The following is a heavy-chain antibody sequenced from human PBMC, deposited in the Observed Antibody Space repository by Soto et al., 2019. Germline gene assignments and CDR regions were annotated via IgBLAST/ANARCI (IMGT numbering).Heavy chain of an antibody. Sequence: PSETLSLTCAVYGGSFSGYYWSWIRQPPGKGLEWIGEINHSGSTNYNPSLKSRVTISVDTSKNQFSLKLSSVTAADTAVYYCARGVRSYYDFWSGYKQQYYYYYCMDVWRELNTVPV. CDR2: INHSGST. J-gene: IGHJ6*01. CDR3: ARGVRSYYDFWSGYKQQYYYYYCMDV. CDR1: GGSFSGYY. V-gene: IGHV4-34*01. D-gene: IGHD3-3*01.